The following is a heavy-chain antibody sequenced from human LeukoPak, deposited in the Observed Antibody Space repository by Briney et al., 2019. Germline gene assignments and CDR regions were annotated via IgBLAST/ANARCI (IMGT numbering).Heavy chain of an antibody. J-gene: IGHJ4*02. CDR2: ISPHGSST. CDR3: AKGGYQYDSSGHNYSDY. CDR1: GFTFSNYA. D-gene: IGHD3-22*01. Sequence: GGSLRLSCAASGFTFSNYAMHWVRQAPGKGLEYVSAISPHGSSTYYANSVKGRFTISRDNSKNTLYLQMGSLRAEDTAVYYCAKGGYQYDSSGHNYSDYWGQGTLVTVSS. V-gene: IGHV3-64*01.